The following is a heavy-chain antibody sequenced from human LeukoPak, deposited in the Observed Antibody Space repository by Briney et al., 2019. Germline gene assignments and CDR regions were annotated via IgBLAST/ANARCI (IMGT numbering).Heavy chain of an antibody. V-gene: IGHV4-61*02. CDR1: GGSISSGSYY. CDR2: IYTSGST. J-gene: IGHJ4*02. CDR3: ASSLLWDIVATIDY. D-gene: IGHD5-12*01. Sequence: SETLSLTCTVSGGSISSGSYYWSWIRQPAGKGLEWIGCIYTSGSTNYNPSLKSRVTISVDTSKNQFSLKLSSVTAADTAVYYCASSLLWDIVATIDYWGQGTLVTVSS.